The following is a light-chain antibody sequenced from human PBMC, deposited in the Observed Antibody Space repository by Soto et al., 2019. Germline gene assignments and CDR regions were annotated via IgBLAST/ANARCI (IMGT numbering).Light chain of an antibody. CDR2: EVS. V-gene: IGLV2-8*01. Sequence: QSVLTQPASVSGSPGQSVTISCTGTTRDVGGYNYVSWYQQHPGKAPKLMIYEVSKRPSGVPDRFSGSKSGNTASLTVSGLQAEDEADYYCSSYAGSNNLVFGGGTKVTVL. J-gene: IGLJ3*02. CDR3: SSYAGSNNLV. CDR1: TRDVGGYNY.